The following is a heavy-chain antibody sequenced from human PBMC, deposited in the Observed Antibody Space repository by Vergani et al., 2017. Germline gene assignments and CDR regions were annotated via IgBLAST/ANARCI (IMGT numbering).Heavy chain of an antibody. J-gene: IGHJ1*01. CDR3: ATKSCGTPGCQIGYFRE. D-gene: IGHD1-1*01. V-gene: IGHV3-30*03. CDR2: ISYDGTQK. Sequence: QVHLVESGGGVVQPGRSLRLSCVVSGFTSSYYGMHWVRQAPGKGLEWVEVISYDGTQKYYADSVKDRFTISRDNSKSTLYLQMNSLRTEDTAVYYCATKSCGTPGCQIGYFREWGEGTMVTVSS. CDR1: GFTSSYYG.